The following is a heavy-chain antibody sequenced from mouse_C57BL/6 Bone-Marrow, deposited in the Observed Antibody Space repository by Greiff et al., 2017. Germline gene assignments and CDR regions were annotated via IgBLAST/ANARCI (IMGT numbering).Heavy chain of an antibody. D-gene: IGHD3-2*02. Sequence: QVQLQQPGAELVKPGASVKLSCTASGYTFTSYWMHWVQQRPGQGLEWIGMIHPHSGSTNYHEKFKSKATLSVDKSSSPAYMQLSSLTSEDSAVYYCARWGAAQATHYYAMDYWGQGPSVTVSS. CDR2: IHPHSGST. J-gene: IGHJ4*01. CDR3: ARWGAAQATHYYAMDY. CDR1: GYTFTSYW. V-gene: IGHV1-64*01.